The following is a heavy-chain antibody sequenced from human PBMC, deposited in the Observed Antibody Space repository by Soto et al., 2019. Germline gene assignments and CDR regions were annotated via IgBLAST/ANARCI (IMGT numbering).Heavy chain of an antibody. CDR2: IYYSGST. CDR1: GGSISSSSYY. CDR3: ARHNHNYYGMDV. Sequence: PSETLSLTCTVSGGSISSSSYYWGWIRQPPGKGLEWIGSIYYSGSTYYNPSLKSRVTISVDTSKNQFSLKLSSVTAADTAVYYCARHNHNYYGMDVWGQGTTVTVSS. V-gene: IGHV4-39*01. J-gene: IGHJ6*02.